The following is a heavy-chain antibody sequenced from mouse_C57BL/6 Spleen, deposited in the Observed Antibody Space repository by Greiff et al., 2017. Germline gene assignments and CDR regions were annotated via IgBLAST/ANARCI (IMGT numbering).Heavy chain of an antibody. CDR1: GFTFSDYG. CDR2: ISSGSSTI. J-gene: IGHJ1*03. V-gene: IGHV5-17*01. CDR3: ATELPSYWYFDV. Sequence: VVESGGGLVKPGGSLKLSCAASGFTFSDYGMHWVRQAPETGLEWVAYISSGSSTIYYADTVKGRFTIARDNAKNTLFLQMTSLRSEDTAMYYCATELPSYWYFDVWGTGTTVTVSS. D-gene: IGHD2-10*02.